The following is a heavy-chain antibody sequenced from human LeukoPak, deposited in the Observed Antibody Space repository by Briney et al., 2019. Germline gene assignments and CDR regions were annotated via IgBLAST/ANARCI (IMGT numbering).Heavy chain of an antibody. CDR2: ISWYSGNI. CDR3: AKDMGHYDILTGYYGPGDDYYGMDV. J-gene: IGHJ6*02. CDR1: GFTFDVHA. D-gene: IGHD3-9*01. V-gene: IGHV3-9*01. Sequence: GGSLRLSCVASGFTFDVHAMHWVRQAPGKGLEWVSSISWYSGNIRYADSVKCRFSISRDNAQHSLYLQLNSLRAEATALYYCAKDMGHYDILTGYYGPGDDYYGMDVWGQGTTVTVSS.